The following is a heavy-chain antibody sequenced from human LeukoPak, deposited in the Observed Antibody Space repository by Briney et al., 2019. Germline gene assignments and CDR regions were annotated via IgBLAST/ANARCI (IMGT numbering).Heavy chain of an antibody. J-gene: IGHJ4*02. CDR2: ISYDGSNK. V-gene: IGHV3-30-3*01. CDR1: GFTFSSYA. D-gene: IGHD6-13*01. CDR3: ARDLAAARIAFDY. Sequence: GRSLRLSCAASGFTFSSYAMHWVRQAPGKGLEWVAVISYDGSNKYYADSVKGRFTISRDNSKNTLYLQMNSLRAEDTAVYYCARDLAAARIAFDYWGRGTLVTVSS.